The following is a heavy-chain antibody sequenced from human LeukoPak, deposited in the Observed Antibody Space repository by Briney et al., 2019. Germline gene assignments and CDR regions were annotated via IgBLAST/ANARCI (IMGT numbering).Heavy chain of an antibody. V-gene: IGHV5-51*01. Sequence: GESLKISCKGSGYSFTSYWISWVRQMPGKGLEWMGIIYPADSDIRYSPSFQGQVTISADKSISTAYLQWSSLKASDTAMYYCARQEYCSGGSCYTWFDPWGQGTLVTVSS. D-gene: IGHD2-15*01. CDR3: ARQEYCSGGSCYTWFDP. CDR1: GYSFTSYW. J-gene: IGHJ5*02. CDR2: IYPADSDI.